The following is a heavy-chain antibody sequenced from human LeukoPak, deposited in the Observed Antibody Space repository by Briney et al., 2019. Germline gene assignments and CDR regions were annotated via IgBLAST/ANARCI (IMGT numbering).Heavy chain of an antibody. Sequence: VASVKVSCKASGGTFSSYAISWVRQAPGQGLEWMGGIIPIFGTANYAQKFQGRVTITADKSTSTAYMELSSLRSEDTAVYYCAKDLNYDVLGGDDAFDIWGQGTMVTVSS. CDR2: IIPIFGTA. D-gene: IGHD3-9*01. J-gene: IGHJ3*02. CDR1: GGTFSSYA. CDR3: AKDLNYDVLGGDDAFDI. V-gene: IGHV1-69*06.